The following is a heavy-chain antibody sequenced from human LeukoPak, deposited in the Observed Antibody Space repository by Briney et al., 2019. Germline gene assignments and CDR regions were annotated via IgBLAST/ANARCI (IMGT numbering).Heavy chain of an antibody. CDR2: INPNSGGT. J-gene: IGHJ5*02. Sequence: GASVKVSCKASGYTFTSYGISWVRQAPGQGLEWMGWINPNSGGTNYAQKFQGRVTMTRDTSISTAYMELSRLRSDDTAVYYCARDSWLRPWGQGTLVTVSS. CDR1: GYTFTSYG. CDR3: ARDSWLRP. V-gene: IGHV1-2*02. D-gene: IGHD5-12*01.